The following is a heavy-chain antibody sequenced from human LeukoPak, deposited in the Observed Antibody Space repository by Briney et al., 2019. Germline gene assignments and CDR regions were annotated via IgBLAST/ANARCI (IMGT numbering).Heavy chain of an antibody. CDR2: INPRGGST. CDR3: ARDRVAAASFDY. CDR1: GYTFTTYY. J-gene: IGHJ4*02. Sequence: GASVKVSCKASGYTFTTYYMHWLRQAPGQGPEWMGIINPRGGSTDYAQKFQGRVTMTSDTSTSTIYMELSSLRSEDTAVYYCARDRVAAASFDYWGQGTLVTVSS. D-gene: IGHD6-13*01. V-gene: IGHV1-46*01.